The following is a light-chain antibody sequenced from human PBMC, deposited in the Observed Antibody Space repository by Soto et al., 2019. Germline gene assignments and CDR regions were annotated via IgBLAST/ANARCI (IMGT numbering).Light chain of an antibody. V-gene: IGKV1-39*01. CDR1: QTISAS. CDR3: QHSYSTPG. J-gene: IGKJ5*01. Sequence: DLQMTQSPSSVCESVGDRDTITCRASQTISASLNWYQQKSGKDPKLLIYATSTLQSVVPSRFSGSGSGTDFTLTISSLQPEDIASYYCQHSYSTPGVGKGKRLEI. CDR2: ATS.